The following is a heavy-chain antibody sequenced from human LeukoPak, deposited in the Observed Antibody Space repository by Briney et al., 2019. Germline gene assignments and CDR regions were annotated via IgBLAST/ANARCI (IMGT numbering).Heavy chain of an antibody. CDR1: GGTFSSYA. D-gene: IGHD3-9*01. CDR3: ARVPETYDILTGPEDYFDY. CDR2: ISAYNGNT. J-gene: IGHJ4*02. V-gene: IGHV1-18*01. Sequence: ASVKVSCKTSGGTFSSYAISWVRQAPGQGLEWMGWISAYNGNTNYAQKLQGRVTMTTDTSTSTAYMELRSLRSDDTAVYYCARVPETYDILTGPEDYFDYWGQGTLVTVSS.